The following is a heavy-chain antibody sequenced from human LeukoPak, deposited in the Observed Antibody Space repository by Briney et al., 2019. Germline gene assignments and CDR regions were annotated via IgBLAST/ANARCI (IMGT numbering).Heavy chain of an antibody. CDR3: ATNTRYFDWLPDY. Sequence: HPSETLSLTCAVYGGSFSDYYWSWNRQPPGKGLEWIGEINHSGSTNYNPSLKSRVTISVDTSKNQFSLKLTSVTAADTAVYYCATNTRYFDWLPDYWGQGTVVTVSS. CDR1: GGSFSDYY. CDR2: INHSGST. J-gene: IGHJ4*02. V-gene: IGHV4-34*01. D-gene: IGHD3-9*01.